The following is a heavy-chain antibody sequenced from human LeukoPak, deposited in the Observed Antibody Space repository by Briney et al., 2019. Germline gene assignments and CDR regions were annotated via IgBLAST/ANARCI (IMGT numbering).Heavy chain of an antibody. Sequence: GSLRLSCAASGFTFSSYSMNWVRQAPGKGLEWVSSISSSSSYIYYADSVKGRFTISRDNAKNSLYLQMNSLRAEDTAVYYCARDRLLWFGELFYHGMDVWGQGTTVTVSS. D-gene: IGHD3-10*01. CDR1: GFTFSSYS. J-gene: IGHJ6*02. CDR3: ARDRLLWFGELFYHGMDV. CDR2: ISSSSSYI. V-gene: IGHV3-21*01.